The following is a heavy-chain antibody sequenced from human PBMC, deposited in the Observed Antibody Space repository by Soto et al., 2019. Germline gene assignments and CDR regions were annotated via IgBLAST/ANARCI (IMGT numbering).Heavy chain of an antibody. D-gene: IGHD4-17*01. CDR2: TYYRSKWYN. CDR3: ARWDHDYGYLDV. CDR1: GDSVSSNRGA. Sequence: PSQTLSLTCAISGDSVSSNRGAWTWIRQSPSRGLEWLGRTYYRSKWYNEYGLSVKSRITINADTCKNQFSLQLNSVTPEDAAVYYCARWDHDYGYLDVWGLGTTVTVSS. J-gene: IGHJ6*02. V-gene: IGHV6-1*01.